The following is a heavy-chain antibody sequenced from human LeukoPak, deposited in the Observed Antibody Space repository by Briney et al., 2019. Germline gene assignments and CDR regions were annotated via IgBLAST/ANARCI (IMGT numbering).Heavy chain of an antibody. Sequence: SVKVSCKASGFTFTSSAVQWVRQARGQRLEWIGWIVVGSGNTNYAQKFQERVTITRDMSTSTAYMELSSLRSEDTAVYYCARAPLPTHIAVAGTWFDYWGQGTLVTVSS. J-gene: IGHJ4*02. CDR1: GFTFTSSA. D-gene: IGHD6-19*01. CDR2: IVVGSGNT. CDR3: ARAPLPTHIAVAGTWFDY. V-gene: IGHV1-58*01.